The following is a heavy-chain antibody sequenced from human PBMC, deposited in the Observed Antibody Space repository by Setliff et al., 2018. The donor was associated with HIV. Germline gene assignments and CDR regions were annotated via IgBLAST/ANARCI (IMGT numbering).Heavy chain of an antibody. D-gene: IGHD5-18*01. J-gene: IGHJ6*03. CDR2: IYWNGDK. CDR3: AHSPRRGYSYGSFYYHYYYMDV. Sequence: SGPTLVNPKQPLTLTCTFSGFSLSSSGVGVGWIRQPPGKALEWLALIYWNGDKRYSPSLNSRLTITKDTSKNQVVLRMTNMDPVDTATYYCAHSPRRGYSYGSFYYHYYYMDVWGKGSTFTVSS. CDR1: GFSLSSSGVG. V-gene: IGHV2-5*01.